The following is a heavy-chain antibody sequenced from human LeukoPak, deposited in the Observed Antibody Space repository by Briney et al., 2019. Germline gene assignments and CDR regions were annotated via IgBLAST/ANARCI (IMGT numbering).Heavy chain of an antibody. CDR3: ARGSTTVQVPAFDI. V-gene: IGHV4-59*01. J-gene: IGHJ3*02. D-gene: IGHD2/OR15-2a*01. CDR1: GGSISSYY. CDR2: IYYSGST. Sequence: SETLSLTCTVSGGSISSYYWSWIRQPPGKGLEWIGYIYYSGSTNYNPSLKSRVTISVDTSKNQFSLKLSSVTAADTAVYYCARGSTTVQVPAFDIWGKGTMVTVSS.